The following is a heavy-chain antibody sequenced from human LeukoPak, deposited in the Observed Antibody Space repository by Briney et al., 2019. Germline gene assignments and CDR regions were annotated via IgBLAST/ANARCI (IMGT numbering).Heavy chain of an antibody. Sequence: SGRSLRLSCAASGFTFSSYGMYWVRQAPGKGLVWVSRINTDMSSTIYTDSVKGRFTISRDNAKNTLYLQMNSLRAEDTAVYYCARDLSHCSGGSCYSAHFDYWGLGTLVTVSS. J-gene: IGHJ4*02. CDR2: INTDMSST. D-gene: IGHD2-15*01. CDR1: GFTFSSYG. V-gene: IGHV3-74*01. CDR3: ARDLSHCSGGSCYSAHFDY.